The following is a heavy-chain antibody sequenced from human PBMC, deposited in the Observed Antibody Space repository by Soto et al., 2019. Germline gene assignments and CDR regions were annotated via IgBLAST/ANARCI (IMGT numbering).Heavy chain of an antibody. CDR3: ASLYGDYSFDY. V-gene: IGHV4-39*01. CDR1: GGSISSSSYY. D-gene: IGHD4-17*01. Sequence: QLQLQESGPGLVKPSETLSLTCTVSGGSISSSSYYWGWIRQPPGKGLEWIGSSYYSGSTYYNPSLKSRATISVHTSKNQFSLKLSSLTAADTDVYYCASLYGDYSFDYWGQGTLVTVSS. J-gene: IGHJ4*02. CDR2: SYYSGST.